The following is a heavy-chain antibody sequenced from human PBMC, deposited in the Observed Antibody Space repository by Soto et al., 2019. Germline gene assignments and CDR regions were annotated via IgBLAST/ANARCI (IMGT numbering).Heavy chain of an antibody. J-gene: IGHJ3*02. CDR1: GYTFTSYG. V-gene: IGHV1-18*01. CDR2: ISAYNGNT. Sequence: GASVKVSCKASGYTFTSYGISWGRQAPGQGVEWMGWISAYNGNTNYAQKLQGRVTMTTDTSTSTAYMELRSLRSDDTAVYYCARLQSVTDDAFDIWGQGTMVTVSS. CDR3: ARLQSVTDDAFDI. D-gene: IGHD2-21*02.